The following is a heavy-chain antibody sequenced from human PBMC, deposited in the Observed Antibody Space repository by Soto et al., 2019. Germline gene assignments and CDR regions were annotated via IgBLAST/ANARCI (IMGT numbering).Heavy chain of an antibody. V-gene: IGHV1-46*01. J-gene: IGHJ3*02. D-gene: IGHD6-19*01. CDR2: INPSSGSA. Sequence: ASVKVSCKASGYTFTTYDINWVRQAPGQGLEWMGIINPSSGSAGYAQKFQVRVTMTRDTPTSTLYMELSSLRSEDTAVYYCARGRYSSGNYVEAFDIWGQGTMVTVSS. CDR3: ARGRYSSGNYVEAFDI. CDR1: GYTFTTYD.